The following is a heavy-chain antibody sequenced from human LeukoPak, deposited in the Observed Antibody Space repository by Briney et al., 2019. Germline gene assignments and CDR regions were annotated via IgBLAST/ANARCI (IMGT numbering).Heavy chain of an antibody. Sequence: NPSETLSLTCTVSGGSISSYYWSWIRQPPGKGLEWIGYSYYSGSTTPHPSLKSRVTISVDTSKNQFSLRLGSVTAADTAVYYCARHGGSGSFDYWGQGTLVTVSS. CDR2: SYYSGST. J-gene: IGHJ4*02. V-gene: IGHV4-59*08. CDR1: GGSISSYY. D-gene: IGHD1-26*01. CDR3: ARHGGSGSFDY.